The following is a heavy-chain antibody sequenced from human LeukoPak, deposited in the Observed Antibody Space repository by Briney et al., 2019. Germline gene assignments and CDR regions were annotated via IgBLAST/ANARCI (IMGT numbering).Heavy chain of an antibody. Sequence: SETLSLTCAVYGGSFSGYYWSWIRQPPGKGLEWIGEINHSGSTNYNPSLKSRVTISVDTSKNQFSLKLSSVTAADRAVYYCARGPLWFGELLYSWGQGTLVTVSS. D-gene: IGHD3-10*01. J-gene: IGHJ5*02. V-gene: IGHV4-34*01. CDR2: INHSGST. CDR1: GGSFSGYY. CDR3: ARGPLWFGELLYS.